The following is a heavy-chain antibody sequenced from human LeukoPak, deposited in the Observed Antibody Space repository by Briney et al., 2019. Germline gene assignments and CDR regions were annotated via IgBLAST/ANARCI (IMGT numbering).Heavy chain of an antibody. CDR3: ARRMRLQFRGLYYYYGMDV. D-gene: IGHD5-24*01. CDR1: GFTFSSYE. V-gene: IGHV3-48*03. Sequence: HAGGSLRLSCAASGFTFSSYEMNWVRQAPGKGLEWVSYISSSGSTIYYADSVKGRFTISRDNAKNSLYLQMNSLRAEDTAVYYCARRMRLQFRGLYYYYGMDVWGQGNTVTVYS. CDR2: ISSSGSTI. J-gene: IGHJ6*02.